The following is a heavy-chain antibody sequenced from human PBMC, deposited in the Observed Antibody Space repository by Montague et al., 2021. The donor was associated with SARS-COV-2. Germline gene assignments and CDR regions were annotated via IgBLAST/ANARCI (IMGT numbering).Heavy chain of an antibody. CDR2: IYYSGST. V-gene: IGHV4-59*01. Sequence: SETLSLTCTVSGGSISSYYWSWVRQPPGKGLEWIGYIYYSGSTNYNPSLKSRVTISVDTSKNQFSLKLSSVTAADTAVYYCARWGLYGGNPGDDAFDIWGQGTMVTVSS. CDR3: ARWGLYGGNPGDDAFDI. D-gene: IGHD4-23*01. CDR1: GGSISSYY. J-gene: IGHJ3*02.